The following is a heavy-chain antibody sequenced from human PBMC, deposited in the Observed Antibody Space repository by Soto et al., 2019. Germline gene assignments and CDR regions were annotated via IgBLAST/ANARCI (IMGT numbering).Heavy chain of an antibody. V-gene: IGHV4-59*01. CDR3: AKGDGYYMDV. CDR1: GGSISSYY. J-gene: IGHJ6*03. Sequence: PETLSRTCTVSGGSISSYYWSWIRQPPGKGLEWIGYIYYSGSTNYNPSLKSRVTISVDTSKNQFSLKLSSVTAADTAVYYCAKGDGYYMDVWGKGTTVTVSS. CDR2: IYYSGST.